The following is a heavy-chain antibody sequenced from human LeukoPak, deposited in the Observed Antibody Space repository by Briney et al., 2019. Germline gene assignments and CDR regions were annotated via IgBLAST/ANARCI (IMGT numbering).Heavy chain of an antibody. Sequence: GGSLRLSCAASGFTFSDYNMRWIRQAPGKGLEWVSSISRSGSTKYYTDSVKGQFIISRDNSKNTLYLHLNSLRAEDTAVYYCAKGVVPTTTGYWYFDVWGRGTLVTVSS. CDR3: AKGVVPTTTGYWYFDV. CDR2: ISRSGSTK. V-gene: IGHV3-11*01. CDR1: GFTFSDYN. D-gene: IGHD5-12*01. J-gene: IGHJ2*01.